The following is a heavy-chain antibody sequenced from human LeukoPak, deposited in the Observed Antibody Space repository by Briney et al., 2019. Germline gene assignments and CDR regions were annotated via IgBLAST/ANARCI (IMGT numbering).Heavy chain of an antibody. V-gene: IGHV4-59*12. Sequence: KASETLSLTCTVSGGSIRGYYWSWIRQPPGKGLEWIGYIYSSGSTNYNPSLKSRVTISVDKSKNQFSLKLSSVTAADTAVYYCARRDTVTTGTYFDYWGQGTLVTVSS. D-gene: IGHD4-17*01. CDR2: IYSSGST. J-gene: IGHJ4*02. CDR3: ARRDTVTTGTYFDY. CDR1: GGSIRGYY.